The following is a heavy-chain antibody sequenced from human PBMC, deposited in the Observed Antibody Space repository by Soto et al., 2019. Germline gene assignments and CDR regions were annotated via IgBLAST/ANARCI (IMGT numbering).Heavy chain of an antibody. Sequence: QVQLVQSGAEVKKPGSSVKVSCKASGGTLSSYTFSWVRQAPGQGLDWMRRIIPNLGITNYAQKFQGRITIIVDKSTSTAYMELSSLRSEDTAVYYCARDKGYCSGASCPDFDYWGQGTLVTVSS. CDR1: GGTLSSYT. CDR3: ARDKGYCSGASCPDFDY. D-gene: IGHD2-15*01. CDR2: IIPNLGIT. V-gene: IGHV1-69*08. J-gene: IGHJ4*02.